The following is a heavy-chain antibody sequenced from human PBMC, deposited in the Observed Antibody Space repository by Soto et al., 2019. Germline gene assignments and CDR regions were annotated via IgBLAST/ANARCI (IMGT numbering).Heavy chain of an antibody. CDR1: GFTFSSYW. J-gene: IGHJ6*03. D-gene: IGHD3-10*01. Sequence: EVQLVESGGGLVQPGGSLRLSCAASGFTFSSYWMHWVRQAPGKGLVWVSRINSDGSSTSYADPVKGRFTISRDNANNTLYLQMTSLRAEDTAVYYCASAYYYGSGSYYGYYMDVWGKGTTVTVSS. CDR2: INSDGSST. CDR3: ASAYYYGSGSYYGYYMDV. V-gene: IGHV3-74*01.